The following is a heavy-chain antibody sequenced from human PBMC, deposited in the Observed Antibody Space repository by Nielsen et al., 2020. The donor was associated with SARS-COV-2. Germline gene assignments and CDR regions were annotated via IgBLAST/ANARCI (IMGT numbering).Heavy chain of an antibody. CDR2: IGTGVDT. CDR1: EFTFRNYD. V-gene: IGHV3-13*01. J-gene: IGHJ4*02. CDR3: ARGFHGGFDY. Sequence: GGSLRLSCAASEFTFRNYDMHWVRQVTGKGLEWDATIGTGVDTYYPDSAKGRFTISRENAKNSLYLQMNSLRVDDTAVYYCARGFHGGFDYWGQGTLVTVSS. D-gene: IGHD2-15*01.